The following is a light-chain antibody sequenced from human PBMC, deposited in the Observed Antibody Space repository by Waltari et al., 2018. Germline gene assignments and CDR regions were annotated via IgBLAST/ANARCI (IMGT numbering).Light chain of an antibody. Sequence: QSALTQPASVSGSPGQSITISCTGTSRDIGGFNYVSWYQQHPVKAPKLMIYDVSNRHTGVSNRFSGSKSGNTAFLTISGRQAEDGADYYCSSYRSSFTYVVFGGGTKLTVL. CDR1: SRDIGGFNY. J-gene: IGLJ2*01. V-gene: IGLV2-14*03. CDR3: SSYRSSFTYVV. CDR2: DVS.